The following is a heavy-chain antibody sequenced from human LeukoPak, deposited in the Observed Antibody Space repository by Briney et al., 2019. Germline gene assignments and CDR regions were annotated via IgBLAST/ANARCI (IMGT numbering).Heavy chain of an antibody. Sequence: SETLSLTCTVSGGSISSSSYYWGWLRQPPGTGLEWFGSIYYSGSTYYNPSLKSRVTISVDTSKNQFSLKLSSVTAADTAGYSCARGSVRGEFDPWGQGTLVTVSS. CDR3: ARGSVRGEFDP. D-gene: IGHD3-10*01. V-gene: IGHV4-39*07. CDR2: IYYSGST. J-gene: IGHJ5*02. CDR1: GGSISSSSYY.